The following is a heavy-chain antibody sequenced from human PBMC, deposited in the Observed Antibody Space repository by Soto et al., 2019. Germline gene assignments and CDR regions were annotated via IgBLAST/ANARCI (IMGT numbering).Heavy chain of an antibody. CDR2: IIPIFGTA. CDR3: ARGPHPYYYYGMDV. Sequence: SVKGSCKASGGTFSSYAISWVRQAPGQGLEWMGGIIPIFGTANYAQKFQGRVTITADESTSTAYMELSSLRSEDTAVYYCARGPHPYYYYGMDVWGQGTTVTVSS. CDR1: GGTFSSYA. J-gene: IGHJ6*02. V-gene: IGHV1-69*13.